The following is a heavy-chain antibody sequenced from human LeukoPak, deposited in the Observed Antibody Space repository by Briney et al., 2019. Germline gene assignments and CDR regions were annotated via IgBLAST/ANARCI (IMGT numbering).Heavy chain of an antibody. J-gene: IGHJ4*02. Sequence: PGGSLRLSCAASAFTFSDYYMSWIRQAPGKGLEWVSYISGSSTYTNYADSVKGRFTISRDNAKNSVYLQMMSLRAEDTAVYFCARSYCSRGSCYLDYWGQGTLVTVSS. V-gene: IGHV3-11*03. CDR2: ISGSSTYT. CDR3: ARSYCSRGSCYLDY. D-gene: IGHD2-15*01. CDR1: AFTFSDYY.